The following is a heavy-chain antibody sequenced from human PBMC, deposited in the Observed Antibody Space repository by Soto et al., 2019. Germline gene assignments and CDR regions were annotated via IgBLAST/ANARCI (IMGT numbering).Heavy chain of an antibody. V-gene: IGHV4-39*01. CDR1: GGSISSSSYY. CDR2: IYYSGST. J-gene: IGHJ3*02. D-gene: IGHD1-26*01. CDR3: AGADSGNYYHGFQM. Sequence: SETLSLTCTVSGGSISSSSYYWGWIRQPPGKGLEWIGSIYYSGSTYYNPSLKSRVTISVDTSKNQFSLKLSSVTAADTAVYYCAGADSGNYYHGFQMWGQGKMVTVSS.